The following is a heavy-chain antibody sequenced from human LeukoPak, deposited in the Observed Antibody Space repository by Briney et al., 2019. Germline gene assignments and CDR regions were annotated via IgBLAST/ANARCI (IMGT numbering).Heavy chain of an antibody. V-gene: IGHV4-59*01. D-gene: IGHD6-13*01. CDR2: IYYSGST. CDR3: ARDVAAAGWGFDY. Sequence: SETLSLTCTVSGGSISSYYWSWIRQLPGKGLEWIGYIYYSGSTNYNPSLKSRVTISVDTSKNQFSLKLSSVTAADTAVYYCARDVAAAGWGFDYWGQGTLVTVSS. J-gene: IGHJ4*02. CDR1: GGSISSYY.